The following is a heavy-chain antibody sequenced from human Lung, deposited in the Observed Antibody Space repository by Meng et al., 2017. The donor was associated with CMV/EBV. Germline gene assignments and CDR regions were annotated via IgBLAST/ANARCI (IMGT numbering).Heavy chain of an antibody. CDR3: AKASGYSSGWSKFDY. J-gene: IGHJ4*02. V-gene: IGHV3-9*01. CDR1: GFTFDDYA. Sequence: GGSLRLXCAASGFTFDDYAMHWVRQAPGKGLEWVSGISWNSGSIGYADSVKGRFTISRDNAKNSLYLQMNSLRAEDTALYYCAKASGYSSGWSKFDYWGQGKXVNGAS. D-gene: IGHD6-19*01. CDR2: ISWNSGSI.